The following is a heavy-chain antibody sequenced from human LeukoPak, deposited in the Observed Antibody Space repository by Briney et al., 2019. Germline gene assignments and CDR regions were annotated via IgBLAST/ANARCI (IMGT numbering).Heavy chain of an antibody. CDR1: GGSISSYY. D-gene: IGHD2-2*01. V-gene: IGHV4-59*08. CDR2: IYYSGST. J-gene: IGHJ2*01. CDR3: AGRSPAWYFDL. Sequence: PSETLSLTCTVSGGSISSYYWSWLRQPPGKGLEWIGYIYYSGSTNYNPSLKSRVTISVDTSKNQFSLKLSSVTAADTAVYYCAGRSPAWYFDLWGRGTLVTVSS.